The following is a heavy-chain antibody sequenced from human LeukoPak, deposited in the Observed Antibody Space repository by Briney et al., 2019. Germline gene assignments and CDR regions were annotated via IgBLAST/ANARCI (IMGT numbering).Heavy chain of an antibody. CDR1: GGSISSYY. V-gene: IGHV4-59*01. J-gene: IGHJ3*02. CDR2: IYYSGST. D-gene: IGHD2-2*01. Sequence: PSETLSLTCTVSGGSISSYYWSWIRQPPGKGLEWIGYIYYSGSTNYNPSLKGRVTISVDTSKNQFSLKLSSVTAADTAVYYCARGDIVVVPAAGDAFDIWGQGTMVAVSS. CDR3: ARGDIVVVPAAGDAFDI.